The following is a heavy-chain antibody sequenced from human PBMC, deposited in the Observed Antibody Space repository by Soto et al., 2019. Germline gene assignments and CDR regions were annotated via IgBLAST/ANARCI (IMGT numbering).Heavy chain of an antibody. CDR1: GGSVSSGSHY. J-gene: IGHJ4*02. V-gene: IGHV4-61*01. CDR2: IYYSGST. Sequence: SETLSLTCTVSGGSVSSGSHYWSWIRQPPGKGLEWIGYIYYSGSTNYNPSLKSRVIISVDTSKNQFSLNLSSVTAADTAVYYCARGYYGSESGGYYFDYWGQGTLFTVSS. D-gene: IGHD3-10*01. CDR3: ARGYYGSESGGYYFDY.